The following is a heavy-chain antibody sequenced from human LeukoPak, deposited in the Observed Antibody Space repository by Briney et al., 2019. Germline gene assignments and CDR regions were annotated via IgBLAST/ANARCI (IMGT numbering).Heavy chain of an antibody. J-gene: IGHJ4*02. Sequence: GGSLRLSCAVSRFTFSDYWMRWVRQAPGKGLEWVAAINKDGSEKQYVDSVKGRFTISRDNARNSVYLQMTSLGAEDTAVYYCATYTQYFGAPGGADYWGLGTLVTVSP. V-gene: IGHV3-7*01. D-gene: IGHD2-8*02. CDR3: ATYTQYFGAPGGADY. CDR1: RFTFSDYW. CDR2: INKDGSEK.